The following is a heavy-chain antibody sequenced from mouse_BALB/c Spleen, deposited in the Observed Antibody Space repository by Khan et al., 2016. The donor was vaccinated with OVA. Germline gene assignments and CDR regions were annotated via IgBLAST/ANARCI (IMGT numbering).Heavy chain of an antibody. CDR2: ISPGSGDT. Sequence: QVQLQQSGAELARPGASVKLSCKASGYTFTDYYINWVKQRTGQGLEWIGEISPGSGDTYYNEKFKGKATLTADKSSSTAYMQLSSLTSEASAVYFGAGRNYCGYTGAYWGQGTLVTVSA. CDR1: GYTFTDYY. D-gene: IGHD1-2*01. CDR3: AGRNYCGYTGAY. V-gene: IGHV1-77*01. J-gene: IGHJ3*01.